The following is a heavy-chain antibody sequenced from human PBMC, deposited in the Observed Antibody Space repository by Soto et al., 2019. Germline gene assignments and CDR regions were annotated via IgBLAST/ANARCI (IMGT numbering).Heavy chain of an antibody. CDR2: INPNSGGT. V-gene: IGHV1-2*02. Sequence: ASVKVSCKASGYTFTAYYMHWVRQAPGQGLEWMGWINPNSGGTNYAQKFQGRVTMTRDTSISTAYMELTRLRSDDTAVYFCARDPGFGFGYSYAFAMDVWGQGTTVTVS. CDR1: GYTFTAYY. J-gene: IGHJ6*02. CDR3: ARDPGFGFGYSYAFAMDV. D-gene: IGHD5-18*01.